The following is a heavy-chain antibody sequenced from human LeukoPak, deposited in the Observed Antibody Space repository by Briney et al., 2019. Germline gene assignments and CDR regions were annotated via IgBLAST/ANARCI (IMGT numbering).Heavy chain of an antibody. CDR1: GLTGSHNY. Sequence: GGSLRLSCAASGLTGSHNYVSWVRQAPGKGLEWVSAIHTSGDTCYADSVKGRFTISRDTSKNTLCLQINSLRVEDTAVYYCIVFGDSNHWGQGTLVTVSS. D-gene: IGHD4-17*01. CDR2: IHTSGDT. CDR3: IVFGDSNH. J-gene: IGHJ5*02. V-gene: IGHV3-53*01.